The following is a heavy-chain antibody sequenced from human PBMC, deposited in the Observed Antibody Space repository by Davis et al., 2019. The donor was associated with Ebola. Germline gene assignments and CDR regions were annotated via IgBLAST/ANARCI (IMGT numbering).Heavy chain of an antibody. CDR2: MNPNSGNT. J-gene: IGHJ4*02. CDR3: ARAPTWSQINYYCFDY. V-gene: IGHV1-8*02. Sequence: ASVKVSCKASGYTFTDYYMHWVRQATGQGLEWMGWMNPNSGNTGYAQKFQGRVTMTRNTSISTAYMEVSSLRSEDTAVYYCARAPTWSQINYYCFDYWGQGTLVTVSS. D-gene: IGHD3-10*01. CDR1: GYTFTDYY.